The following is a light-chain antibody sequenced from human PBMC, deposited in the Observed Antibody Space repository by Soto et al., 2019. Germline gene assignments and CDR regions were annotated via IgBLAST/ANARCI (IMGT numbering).Light chain of an antibody. Sequence: IVLTQSPGTLSLAPGERAPLSCRASQSVSSSYLAWYQQKPGQAPRLLIYDASSRATGIPDRFSGSRSGTDFTLTISRLEPEDFAVYYCQQYGSSPQTFGQGIKVDIK. CDR2: DAS. V-gene: IGKV3-20*01. CDR1: QSVSSSY. J-gene: IGKJ1*01. CDR3: QQYGSSPQT.